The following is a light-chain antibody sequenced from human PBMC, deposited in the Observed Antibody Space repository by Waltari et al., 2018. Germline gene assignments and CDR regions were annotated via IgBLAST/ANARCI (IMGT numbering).Light chain of an antibody. CDR1: SSDVGGYNY. CDR2: EVS. J-gene: IGLJ3*02. CDR3: SSYTSSSTLWV. V-gene: IGLV2-14*01. Sequence: QSALTQPASVSGSPGQSITISCTGTSSDVGGYNYVSWYQQHPGKAPKLMIDEVSNRPSGVSNRVSGSKSGNTASLTISGLQAEDEADYYCSSYTSSSTLWVFGGGTKLTVL.